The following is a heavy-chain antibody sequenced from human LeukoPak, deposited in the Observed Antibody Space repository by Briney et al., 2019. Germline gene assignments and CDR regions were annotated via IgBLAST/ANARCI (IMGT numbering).Heavy chain of an antibody. CDR3: ARAPLSYYYDSSGYWDAFDI. J-gene: IGHJ3*02. CDR2: IIPIFGTA. Sequence: ASVKVSCXASGGTFSSYAISWVRQARGQGLEWMGGIIPIFGTANYAQKFQGRVTITTDESKSTAYMELSSLRSEDTAVYYCARAPLSYYYDSSGYWDAFDIWGQGTMVTVSS. D-gene: IGHD3-22*01. CDR1: GGTFSSYA. V-gene: IGHV1-69*05.